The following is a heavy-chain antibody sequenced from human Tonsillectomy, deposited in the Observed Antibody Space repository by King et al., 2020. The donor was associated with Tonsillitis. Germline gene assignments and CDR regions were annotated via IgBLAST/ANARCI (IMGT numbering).Heavy chain of an antibody. Sequence: QLQESGPGLVKPSGTLSLTCDVSGGSFSGSNWWSWVRQPPGKGLEWIGEIYHSGSTNYNPSLKSRVTISVDKSKNQFSLKPRSVTAADTAVYYCAGADLYSYVYEIGYWGQGTLVTVSS. CDR1: GGSFSGSNW. V-gene: IGHV4-4*02. CDR2: IYHSGST. D-gene: IGHD5-18*01. J-gene: IGHJ4*02. CDR3: AGADLYSYVYEIGY.